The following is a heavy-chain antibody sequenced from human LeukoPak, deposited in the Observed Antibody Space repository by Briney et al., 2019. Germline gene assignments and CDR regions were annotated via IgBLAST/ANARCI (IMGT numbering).Heavy chain of an antibody. Sequence: PGRSLRLSCAASGFTFDDYTMHWVRQAPGKGLEWVSLITWDGGSTYYADSVKGRFTISRDNAKNSLYLQMNSLRAEDTAVYYCARDSDYTYGITAFDYWGQGTLVTVSS. V-gene: IGHV3-43*01. CDR1: GFTFDDYT. D-gene: IGHD5-18*01. CDR3: ARDSDYTYGITAFDY. J-gene: IGHJ4*02. CDR2: ITWDGGST.